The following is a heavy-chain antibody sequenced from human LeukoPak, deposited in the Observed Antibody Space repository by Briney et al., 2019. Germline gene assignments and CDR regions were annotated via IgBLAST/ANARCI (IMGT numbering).Heavy chain of an antibody. CDR2: FDPEDGET. Sequence: ASVKVSCKVSGYTLTELSMHWVRQAPGKGREWMGGFDPEDGETIYAQKFQGRVTMTEDTSTDTAYMELSSLRSEDTAVYYCAGQDPISSGWLGGEDHWGQGTLVTVSS. V-gene: IGHV1-24*01. J-gene: IGHJ4*02. CDR3: AGQDPISSGWLGGEDH. D-gene: IGHD6-19*01. CDR1: GYTLTELS.